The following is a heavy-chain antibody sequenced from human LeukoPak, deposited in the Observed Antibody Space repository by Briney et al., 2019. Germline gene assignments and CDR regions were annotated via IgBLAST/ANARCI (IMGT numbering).Heavy chain of an antibody. CDR3: ASARGIYFDY. D-gene: IGHD5-12*01. Sequence: SETLSLTCAVSGYSISTGYFWGWIRQSPGQGLEWIGSIVHTESTSYNPSLKSRVTLSVDTSKNEFSLKLTSVTASDTAIYYCASARGIYFDYWGQGTLVILST. CDR1: GYSISTGYF. CDR2: IVHTEST. J-gene: IGHJ4*02. V-gene: IGHV4-38-2*01.